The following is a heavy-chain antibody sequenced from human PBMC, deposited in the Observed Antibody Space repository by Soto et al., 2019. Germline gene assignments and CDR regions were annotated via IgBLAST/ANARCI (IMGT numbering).Heavy chain of an antibody. J-gene: IGHJ5*02. CDR3: ARGIATGQLDP. CDR1: GYTFTRYT. Sequence: QVQLVQSGAEVKKPGASVKISCKASGYTFTRYTMNWVRQAPGQRLEWMGWINPDNGNTKSSQKFQDRVIITRDTSASTAYMALRSLRSEHTAVYYCARGIATGQLDPWGQGTLVTVSS. V-gene: IGHV1-3*01. D-gene: IGHD2-15*01. CDR2: INPDNGNT.